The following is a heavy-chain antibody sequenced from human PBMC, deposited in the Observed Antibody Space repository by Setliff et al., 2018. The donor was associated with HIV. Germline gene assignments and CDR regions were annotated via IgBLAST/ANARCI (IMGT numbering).Heavy chain of an antibody. Sequence: GGSLRLSCAASGLSISSNYMSWVRQAPGKGLEWVSIIYSGGDAYYSDSLKGRFTISRDNSRNTLCLQMSSLRADDTAVYYCARVVVVIGSQDYFDYWGQGMLVTVSS. CDR1: GLSISSNY. CDR3: ARVVVVIGSQDYFDY. CDR2: IYSGGDA. V-gene: IGHV3-66*02. J-gene: IGHJ4*02. D-gene: IGHD2-21*01.